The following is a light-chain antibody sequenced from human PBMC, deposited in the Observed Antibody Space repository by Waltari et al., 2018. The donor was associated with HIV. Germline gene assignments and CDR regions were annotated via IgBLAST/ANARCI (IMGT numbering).Light chain of an antibody. CDR1: QSLVTRDGNTY. V-gene: IGKV2-30*01. Sequence: DVLLTQSPLPLPVTLGQPASISRSSSQSLVTRDGNTYLNWFHQRPGQSPRRLIYKVSDRDSGVPDRFSGSVSGADFTLKISRVEADDVGIYYCMQATHWPYTFGQGTKLEIK. J-gene: IGKJ2*01. CDR3: MQATHWPYT. CDR2: KVS.